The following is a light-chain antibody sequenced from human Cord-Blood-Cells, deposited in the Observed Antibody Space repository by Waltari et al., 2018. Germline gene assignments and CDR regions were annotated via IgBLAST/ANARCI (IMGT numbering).Light chain of an antibody. Sequence: QSALTLPASVSVSPGQSITLTCPGTSSAVGGYHLVSWYQQHPGKAPKRMIYEVSNRPSGVSNRFSGSKSGNTASLTISGLQAEDEADYYCSSYTSSSTLEVFGGGTKLTVL. CDR3: SSYTSSSTLEV. J-gene: IGLJ2*01. CDR2: EVS. CDR1: SSAVGGYHL. V-gene: IGLV2-14*01.